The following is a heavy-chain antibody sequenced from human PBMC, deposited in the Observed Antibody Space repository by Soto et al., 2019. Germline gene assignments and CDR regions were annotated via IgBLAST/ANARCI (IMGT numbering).Heavy chain of an antibody. J-gene: IGHJ4*02. D-gene: IGHD5-18*01. Sequence: QVQLVQSGAEVKKPGSSVKVSCKASGGTFSSYAISWVRQAPGQGLECMGGLIPIFGTANYAQKFQGRVTITVDESTCTASMELSSLRSEDTAVYYCARVAAAPRRAHGGYSCGVFDYWGQGTLVTVSS. CDR3: ARVAAAPRRAHGGYSCGVFDY. CDR1: GGTFSSYA. V-gene: IGHV1-69*01. CDR2: LIPIFGTA.